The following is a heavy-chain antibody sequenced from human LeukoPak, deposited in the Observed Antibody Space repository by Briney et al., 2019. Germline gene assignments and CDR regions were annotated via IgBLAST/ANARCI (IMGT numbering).Heavy chain of an antibody. D-gene: IGHD2-21*02. CDR1: GFTFSDYY. Sequence: GRSLRLSCAASGFTFSDYYMSWIRQAPGKGLAWVSYISSSSSYTNYADSVKGRFTISRDNAKISLYLQMNSLRAEDTAVYYCARGVTAVLAEYFQHWGQGTLVTVSS. J-gene: IGHJ1*01. CDR2: ISSSSSYT. V-gene: IGHV3-11*05. CDR3: ARGVTAVLAEYFQH.